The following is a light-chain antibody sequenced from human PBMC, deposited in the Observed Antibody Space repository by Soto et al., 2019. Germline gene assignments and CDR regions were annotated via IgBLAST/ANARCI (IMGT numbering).Light chain of an antibody. J-gene: IGKJ2*01. Sequence: EIVLTQSPGTLSLSPGERATLSCRASQSVSSSYLAWYQHKPGQAPRLLIYGASSRATCIPDRFSGSGSGTDYTLTISRLEPDDFAVYYCQQYGSSPYTFGQGTKLEIK. CDR3: QQYGSSPYT. V-gene: IGKV3-20*01. CDR2: GAS. CDR1: QSVSSSY.